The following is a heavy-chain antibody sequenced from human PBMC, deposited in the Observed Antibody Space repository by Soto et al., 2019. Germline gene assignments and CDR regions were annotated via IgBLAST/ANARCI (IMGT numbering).Heavy chain of an antibody. CDR2: IYIRGTT. CDR3: ARNPYVRGNYYFFDP. Sequence: LSLTCSFSCASIRLYFWSWVRQPAGQGLEWIGHIYIRGTTSYNPSLEGRVTLSLDTSKNQVSLVVTSVTAADTAVYYCARNPYVRGNYYFFDPWGPGTMVTVSS. V-gene: IGHV4-4*07. D-gene: IGHD3-22*01. CDR1: CASIRLYF. J-gene: IGHJ5*02.